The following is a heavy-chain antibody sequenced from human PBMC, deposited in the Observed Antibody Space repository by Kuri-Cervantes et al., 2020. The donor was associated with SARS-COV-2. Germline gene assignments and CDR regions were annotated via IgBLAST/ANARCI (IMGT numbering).Heavy chain of an antibody. D-gene: IGHD3-10*01. CDR2: IKQDGSEK. V-gene: IGHV3-7*01. CDR3: ARVWGVLRS. CDR1: GFTFSNYW. J-gene: IGHJ4*02. Sequence: GESLKISCAASGFTFSNYWMSWVRQAPGKGLEWVANIKQDGSEKYYVDSVKGRFTISRDNAKNSLYLQMNSLRAEDTAVYYCARVWGVLRSWGQGTLVTVSS.